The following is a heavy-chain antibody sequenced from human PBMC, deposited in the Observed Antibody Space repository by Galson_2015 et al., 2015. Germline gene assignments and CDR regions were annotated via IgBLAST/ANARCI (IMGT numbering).Heavy chain of an antibody. CDR1: GYTFTSYG. J-gene: IGHJ6*02. D-gene: IGHD2-2*01. Sequence: SVKVSCKASGYTFTSYGISWVRQAPGQGLEWMGGIIPIFGTANYAQKFQGRVTITADESTSTAYMELSSLRSEDTAVYYCAREWGGYCSSTSCSDYYYYYGMDVWGQGTTVTVSS. V-gene: IGHV1-69*13. CDR2: IIPIFGTA. CDR3: AREWGGYCSSTSCSDYYYYYGMDV.